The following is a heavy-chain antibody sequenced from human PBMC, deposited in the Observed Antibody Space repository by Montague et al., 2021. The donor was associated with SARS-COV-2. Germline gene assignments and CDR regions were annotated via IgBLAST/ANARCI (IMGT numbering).Heavy chain of an antibody. J-gene: IGHJ4*02. CDR1: GFTFSSYE. Sequence: SQRLSCAASGFTFSSYEMNWVRQAPGKGLEWVSYISSSGSTIYYADSVKGRFTISRDNAKNSLYLQMSSLRAEDTAVYYCARDQDYYDPAHDYWGQGTLVTVSS. CDR3: ARDQDYYDPAHDY. D-gene: IGHD3-22*01. CDR2: ISSSGSTI. V-gene: IGHV3-48*03.